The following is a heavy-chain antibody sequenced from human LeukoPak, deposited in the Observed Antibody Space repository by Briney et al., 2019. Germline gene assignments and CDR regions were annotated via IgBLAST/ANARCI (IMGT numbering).Heavy chain of an antibody. CDR3: ARSFDSSSWYFIATNFDY. Sequence: GGSLRLSCAASGFTFSSYSMNWVRQAPGKGLGWVSSISSSSSYIYYADSVKGRFTISRDNAKNSLYLQMNSLRAEDTAVYYCARSFDSSSWYFIATNFDYWGQGTLVTVSS. V-gene: IGHV3-21*01. D-gene: IGHD6-13*01. J-gene: IGHJ4*02. CDR2: ISSSSSYI. CDR1: GFTFSSYS.